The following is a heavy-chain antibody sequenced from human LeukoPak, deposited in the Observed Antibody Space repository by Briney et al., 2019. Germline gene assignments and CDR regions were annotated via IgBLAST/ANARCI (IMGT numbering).Heavy chain of an antibody. V-gene: IGHV1-8*02. Sequence: GASVKVSCKASGYTITNNYMHWVRQATGQGLEWMGWMNPNSGNTGYAQKFQGRVTMTRNTSISTAYMELSSLRSEDTAVYYCARAWGGSGSYWLYYYYYYMDVWGKGTTVTISS. J-gene: IGHJ6*03. CDR1: GYTITNNY. CDR3: ARAWGGSGSYWLYYYYYYMDV. D-gene: IGHD3-10*01. CDR2: MNPNSGNT.